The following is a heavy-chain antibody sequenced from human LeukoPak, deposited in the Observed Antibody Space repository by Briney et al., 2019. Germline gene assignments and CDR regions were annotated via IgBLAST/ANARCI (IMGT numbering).Heavy chain of an antibody. Sequence: SETLSLTCTVSGGSISSSSYYWGWIRQPPGKGLEWIGSIYYSGNTYYNPSLKSRVSISVDTSKNQFSLQLSSVTAADTAVYYCARHGSFEAELHPPLVGYFDYWGQGTLVTVSS. V-gene: IGHV4-39*01. CDR2: IYYSGNT. J-gene: IGHJ4*02. CDR3: ARHGSFEAELHPPLVGYFDY. CDR1: GGSISSSSYY. D-gene: IGHD1-26*01.